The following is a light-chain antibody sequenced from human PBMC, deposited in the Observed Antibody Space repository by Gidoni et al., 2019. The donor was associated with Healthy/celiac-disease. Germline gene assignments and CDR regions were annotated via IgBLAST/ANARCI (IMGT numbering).Light chain of an antibody. CDR3: QQRSNWRLLT. V-gene: IGKV3-11*01. CDR2: DAS. J-gene: IGKJ4*01. Sequence: EIVFTQSPATLSLSPGERATLSCRASQSVSSYLAWYQQKPGQAPRLLIYDASNRATGIPARFSGSGSGTDFTLTISSLEPEDFAVYYCQQRSNWRLLTFGGGTKVEIK. CDR1: QSVSSY.